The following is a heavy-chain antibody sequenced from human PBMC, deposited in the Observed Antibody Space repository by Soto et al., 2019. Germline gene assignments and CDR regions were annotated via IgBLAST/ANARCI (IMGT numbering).Heavy chain of an antibody. Sequence: EVQLVESGGGLVQPGGSLRLSCVASGFTLSSYEINWVRQAPGKGLEWLSYIDTSGSTIYYADSVKGRFTISRDNAKNSLYLPMNSLRAEDTAVYFCARDDYGGDSVYWYSDLWGRGTLVTVS. D-gene: IGHD4-17*01. CDR3: ARDDYGGDSVYWYSDL. V-gene: IGHV3-48*03. J-gene: IGHJ2*01. CDR2: IDTSGSTI. CDR1: GFTLSSYE.